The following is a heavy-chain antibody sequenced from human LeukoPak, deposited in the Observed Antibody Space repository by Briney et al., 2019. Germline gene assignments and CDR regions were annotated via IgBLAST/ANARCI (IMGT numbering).Heavy chain of an antibody. V-gene: IGHV3-7*01. CDR2: IKEDGSEK. CDR1: GFTFSSYW. D-gene: IGHD1-1*01. J-gene: IGHJ4*02. Sequence: GGSLRLSCAASGFTFSSYWMSWLRQAPEKGLEWVANIKEDGSEKYYVDSVKGRFSISRDNAKNSLYLQMNSLRAEDTAVYFCARIPHWRVLLWGQGILVTVSS. CDR3: ARIPHWRVLL.